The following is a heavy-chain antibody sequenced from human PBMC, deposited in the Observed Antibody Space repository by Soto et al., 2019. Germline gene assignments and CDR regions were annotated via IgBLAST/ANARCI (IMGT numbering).Heavy chain of an antibody. CDR3: ARDRIAAAGTLDYYYYYMDV. CDR1: GGSIISYY. Sequence: SETLSLTCTVSGGSIISYYWSWIRQPPGKGLEWIGYIYYSGSTNYNPSLKSRVTISVDTSKNQFSLKLSSVTAADTAVYYCARDRIAAAGTLDYYYYYMDVWGKGTTVTVSS. J-gene: IGHJ6*03. V-gene: IGHV4-59*01. D-gene: IGHD6-13*01. CDR2: IYYSGST.